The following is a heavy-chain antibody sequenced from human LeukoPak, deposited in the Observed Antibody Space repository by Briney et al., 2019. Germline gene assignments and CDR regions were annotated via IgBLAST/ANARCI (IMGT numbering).Heavy chain of an antibody. V-gene: IGHV1-46*01. CDR1: GYTFTSYY. D-gene: IGHD4-17*01. CDR2: INPSGGST. CDR3: ARACHTVTAEEYFDY. Sequence: GASVKVSFKASGYTFTSYYMHWVRQPPGQGLEWMGIINPSGGSTSYAQKFQGRVTMTRDTSTSTVYMELSSLRSEDTAVYDCARACHTVTAEEYFDYWGQGTLVTVSS. J-gene: IGHJ4*02.